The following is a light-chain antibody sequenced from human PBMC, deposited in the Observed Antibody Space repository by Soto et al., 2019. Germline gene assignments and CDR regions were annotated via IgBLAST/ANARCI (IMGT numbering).Light chain of an antibody. V-gene: IGKV1-27*01. CDR3: QKYDSAPRT. J-gene: IGKJ1*01. CDR1: QGINNY. Sequence: IRMTQSPSSLSASVGDSVTITCRASQGINNYLAWYQQKPGKVPVLLIYSASTLKPGIPSRFSGSGTGTDFTLTISSLQPEDFATYYCQKYDSAPRTFGQGTKVDIK. CDR2: SAS.